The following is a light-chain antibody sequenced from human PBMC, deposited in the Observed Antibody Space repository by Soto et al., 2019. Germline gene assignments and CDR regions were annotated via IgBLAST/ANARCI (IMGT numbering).Light chain of an antibody. CDR2: GDD. Sequence: SYELPQSPSVSVAPGQTARITCGGNNIGSKNVHWFQQRPGQAPVLVVFGDDDRPSGIPDRFSGSNSGNTATLTISRVEAGDEADYYCQVWDSDVLHHVFGTGTKVTVL. V-gene: IGLV3-21*02. J-gene: IGLJ1*01. CDR1: NIGSKN. CDR3: QVWDSDVLHHV.